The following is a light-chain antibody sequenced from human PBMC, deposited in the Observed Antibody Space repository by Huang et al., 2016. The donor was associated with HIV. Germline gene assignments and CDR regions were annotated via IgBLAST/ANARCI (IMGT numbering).Light chain of an antibody. V-gene: IGKV4-1*01. CDR3: QQYFNPPVT. J-gene: IGKJ3*01. CDR2: WAA. Sequence: DIVMTQSLDSLAVSLGERATINCKSSQSVLSGNNKNYLAWFQQKSGQHPKLLIYWAATRESGVPDRFSGSGSRTDFTLTINKLQPGDVAVYYCQQYFNPPVTFGPGTKVHVK. CDR1: QSVLSGNNKNY.